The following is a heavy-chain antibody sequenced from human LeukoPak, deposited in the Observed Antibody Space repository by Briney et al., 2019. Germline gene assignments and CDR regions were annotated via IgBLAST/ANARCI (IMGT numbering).Heavy chain of an antibody. Sequence: ASVKVSFKSSGYTFTSYDINWVRQATGQGLEWMGWMNPNSGNTGYAQKFQGRVTMTRHTSISTAYMALISQRSEYTAVFYFAGRFGDDSSVSSGYLGQGTL. CDR3: AGRFGDDSSVSSGY. D-gene: IGHD3-22*01. J-gene: IGHJ4*01. V-gene: IGHV1-8*01. CDR2: MNPNSGNT. CDR1: GYTFTSYD.